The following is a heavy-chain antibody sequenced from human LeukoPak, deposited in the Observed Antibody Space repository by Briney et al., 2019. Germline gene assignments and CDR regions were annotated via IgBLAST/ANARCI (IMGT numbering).Heavy chain of an antibody. CDR2: LYSGSDT. Sequence: GGSLTLSSAASGFTVSTTYRTRVRQAPGKGLECVSILYSGSDTYYADSVKGRFTISRDNSKNTLFLEMDSLRAEDTAVYYCARVGVGDHFHWYFDLWGRGTLVTVSS. V-gene: IGHV3-53*01. CDR1: GFTVSTTY. CDR3: ARVGVGDHFHWYFDL. J-gene: IGHJ2*01. D-gene: IGHD3-10*01.